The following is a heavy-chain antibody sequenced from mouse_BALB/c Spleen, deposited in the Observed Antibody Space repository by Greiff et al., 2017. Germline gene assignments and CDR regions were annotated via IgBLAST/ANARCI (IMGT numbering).Heavy chain of an antibody. D-gene: IGHD2-2*01. J-gene: IGHJ2*01. CDR2: ICSGSSTI. Sequence: EVKLMESGGGLVQPGGSRKLSCAASGFTFSSFGMHWVRQAPEKGLEWVAYICSGSSTIYYADTVKGRFTISRDNPKNTLFLQMTSLRSEDTAMYYCARRGIYYGYDGYYFDYWGQGTTLTVSS. V-gene: IGHV5-17*02. CDR1: GFTFSSFG. CDR3: ARRGIYYGYDGYYFDY.